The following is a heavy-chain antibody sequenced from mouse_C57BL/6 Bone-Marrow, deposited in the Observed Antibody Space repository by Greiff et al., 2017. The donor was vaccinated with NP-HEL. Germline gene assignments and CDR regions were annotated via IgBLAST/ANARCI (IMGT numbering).Heavy chain of an antibody. V-gene: IGHV1-54*01. CDR2: INPGSGGT. Sequence: QVHVKQSGAELVRPGTSVKVSCKASGYAFTNYLIEWVKQRPGQGLEWIGVINPGSGGTNYNEKFKGKATLTADKSSSTAYLQLSSLTSEDSAVYFCARREWLRLYWYFDVWGTGTTVTVSS. CDR3: ARREWLRLYWYFDV. D-gene: IGHD2-2*01. CDR1: GYAFTNYL. J-gene: IGHJ1*03.